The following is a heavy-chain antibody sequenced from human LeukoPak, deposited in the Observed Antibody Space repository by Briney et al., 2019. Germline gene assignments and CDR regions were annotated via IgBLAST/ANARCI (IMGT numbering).Heavy chain of an antibody. Sequence: PGGSLRLSCVASGFTFSNYAMIWVRQAPGKGLEWVSVFSDKALYADSVRGRFTISRDNSKNTLYLQMNNLRAEDTAMYYCAKDWYDYWGQGTLVTVSS. V-gene: IGHV3-23*01. D-gene: IGHD6-13*01. CDR1: GFTFSNYA. CDR2: FSDKA. CDR3: AKDWYDY. J-gene: IGHJ4*02.